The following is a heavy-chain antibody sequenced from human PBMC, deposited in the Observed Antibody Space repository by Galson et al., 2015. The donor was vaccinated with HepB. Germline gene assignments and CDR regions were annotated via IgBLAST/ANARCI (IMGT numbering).Heavy chain of an antibody. Sequence: QSGAEVKKPGESLKISCKASGYSLRNYWIGWVRQMPGKGLECMGIIYPGDSETRYSPSSQGQVTLSADKSTNTAYLQWSSLKASDTAMYYCARLGHEGYHYYGMDVWGQGTTVTVSS. CDR2: IYPGDSET. V-gene: IGHV5-51*01. CDR1: GYSLRNYW. CDR3: ARLGHEGYHYYGMDV. D-gene: IGHD2-2*01. J-gene: IGHJ6*02.